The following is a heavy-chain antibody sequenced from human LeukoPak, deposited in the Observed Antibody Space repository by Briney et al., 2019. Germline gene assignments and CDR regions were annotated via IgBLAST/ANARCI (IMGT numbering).Heavy chain of an antibody. CDR1: RFTFSSYA. CDR3: ATESSGYYPEYFQH. Sequence: GGSLRLSCAASRFTFSSYAMSWVRQAPGKGLEWASAISGNGGSTHYVDSVKGRFTISRDSSKNTLYLQMNSLRAEDTAVYYCATESSGYYPEYFQHWGQGTLVTVSS. D-gene: IGHD3-22*01. CDR2: ISGNGGST. V-gene: IGHV3-23*01. J-gene: IGHJ1*01.